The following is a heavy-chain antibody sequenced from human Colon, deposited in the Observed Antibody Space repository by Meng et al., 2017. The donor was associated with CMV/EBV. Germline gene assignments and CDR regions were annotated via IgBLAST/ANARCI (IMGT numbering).Heavy chain of an antibody. Sequence: SETLSLTCIVSGGSINIETHAWAWIRQTPGKGLEWIGSLSYAGTDYNPSLQGRVTISMDTSDNQFSLQLNSMTAADTAMYYCARVGAFRGVYYFDSWGQGTLVTVPQ. J-gene: IGHJ4*02. V-gene: IGHV4-39*07. CDR2: LSYAGT. CDR3: ARVGAFRGVYYFDS. CDR1: GGSINIETHA. D-gene: IGHD2/OR15-2a*01.